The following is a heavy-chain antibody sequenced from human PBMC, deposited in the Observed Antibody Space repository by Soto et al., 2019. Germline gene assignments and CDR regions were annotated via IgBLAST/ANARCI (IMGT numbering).Heavy chain of an antibody. V-gene: IGHV5-51*01. CDR1: GYSFTNYW. Sequence: PGESLKISCKGSGYSFTNYWIGWVRQMPGEGLQWMGIIYPGDSDTRYSPSFQGQVTISADKSITTAYLQWSSLKASDIAMYYCARLRVGNDYNPFDYWGQGTQVTVSS. J-gene: IGHJ4*02. CDR2: IYPGDSDT. CDR3: ARLRVGNDYNPFDY. D-gene: IGHD4-4*01.